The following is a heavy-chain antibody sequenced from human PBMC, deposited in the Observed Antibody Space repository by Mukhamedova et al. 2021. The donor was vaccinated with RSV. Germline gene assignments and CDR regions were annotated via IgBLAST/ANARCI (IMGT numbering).Heavy chain of an antibody. CDR3: AGGFNFGSYYYGLNF. D-gene: IGHD3-10*01. CDR1: GGSITNYY. V-gene: IGHV4-59*10. CDR2: IYTSGST. J-gene: IGHJ6*01. Sequence: GGSITNYYWTWIRPPAGKGLEWIGRIYTSGSTTYNPSLKSRVTMSKDASNNEFSLKLSSVTAADTAIYYCAGGFNFGSYYYGLNF.